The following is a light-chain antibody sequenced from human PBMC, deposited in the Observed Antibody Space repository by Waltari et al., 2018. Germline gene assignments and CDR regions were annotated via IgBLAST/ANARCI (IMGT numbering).Light chain of an antibody. CDR1: SSDVGGYNY. V-gene: IGLV2-14*01. J-gene: IGLJ3*02. CDR2: DVS. CDR3: SSFTISSTWV. Sequence: QSALTQPASVSGSPGQSITISCTGTSSDVGGYNYVSWYQQHPGKPPKLMLYDVSNRPSGVSNRFSGSKSGNTASLTISGLQAEDEADYYCSSFTISSTWVFGGGTKLTVL.